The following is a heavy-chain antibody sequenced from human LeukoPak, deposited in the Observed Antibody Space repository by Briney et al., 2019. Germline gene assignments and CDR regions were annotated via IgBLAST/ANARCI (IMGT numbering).Heavy chain of an antibody. CDR3: ARDKGSFGGVIAFDY. V-gene: IGHV3-21*01. D-gene: IGHD3-16*02. J-gene: IGHJ4*02. CDR2: ISSSNSYI. Sequence: GGSLRLSCAASGFTFSSYSMNWVRQAPGKGLEWVSSISSSNSYIYYADSVKGRFTISRDNAKNSLYLQMNSLRAEDTAVYYCARDKGSFGGVIAFDYWGQGTLVTVSS. CDR1: GFTFSSYS.